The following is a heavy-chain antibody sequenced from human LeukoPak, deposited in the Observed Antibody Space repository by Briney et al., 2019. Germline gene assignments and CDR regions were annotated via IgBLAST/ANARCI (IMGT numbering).Heavy chain of an antibody. CDR2: IYSGGST. CDR1: GFTVSSNY. V-gene: IGHV3-66*01. Sequence: GGSLRLSCAASGFTVSSNYMSWVRQAPGKGLEWVSVIYSGGSTYYADSVKGRFTISRDTSKNTLYLQMNSLRAEDTAVYYCARGGGIVGATTLFDYWGQGTLVTVSS. D-gene: IGHD1-26*01. J-gene: IGHJ4*02. CDR3: ARGGGIVGATTLFDY.